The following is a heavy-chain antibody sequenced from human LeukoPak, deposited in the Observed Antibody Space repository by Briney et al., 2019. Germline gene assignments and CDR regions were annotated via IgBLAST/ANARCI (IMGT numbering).Heavy chain of an antibody. J-gene: IGHJ4*02. V-gene: IGHV4-38-2*02. CDR3: AQYSNLKFTFDY. CDR1: GYSISSGYY. CDR2: IYHSGST. Sequence: SETLSLTCTVSGYSISSGYYWGWIRQPPGKGLEWIGSIYHSGSTYYNPSLKSRVTISVDTSKNQFSLKLSSVTAADTAVYYCAQYSNLKFTFDYWGQGTLVTVSS. D-gene: IGHD4-11*01.